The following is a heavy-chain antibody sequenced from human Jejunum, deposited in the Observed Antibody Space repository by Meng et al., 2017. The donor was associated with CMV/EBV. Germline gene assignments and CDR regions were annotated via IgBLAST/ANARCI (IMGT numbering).Heavy chain of an antibody. CDR2: VQYSGTS. D-gene: IGHD5-18*01. J-gene: IGHJ4*02. Sequence: CAVSGASISSGGHYWSWIHQPPGKGLESIAYVQYSGTSYYNPSLQSRVTISVDTSKNHFSLNLSSVTAADTAVYFCARGAGYGYGIDYWGQGALVTVSS. V-gene: IGHV4-30-4*01. CDR1: GASISSGGHY. CDR3: ARGAGYGYGIDY.